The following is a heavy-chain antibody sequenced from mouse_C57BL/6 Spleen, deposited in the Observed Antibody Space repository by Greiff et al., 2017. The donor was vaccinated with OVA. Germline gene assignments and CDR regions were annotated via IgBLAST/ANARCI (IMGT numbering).Heavy chain of an antibody. V-gene: IGHV1-18*01. CDR2: INPNNGGT. CDR1: GYTFTDYN. Sequence: DVKLVESGPELVKPGASVKIPCKASGYTFTDYNMDWVKQSHGKSLEWIGDINPNNGGTIYNQKFKGKATLTVDKSSSTAYMELRSLTSEDTAVYYCARGGYSNSWFAYWGQGTLVTVSA. D-gene: IGHD2-5*01. CDR3: ARGGYSNSWFAY. J-gene: IGHJ3*01.